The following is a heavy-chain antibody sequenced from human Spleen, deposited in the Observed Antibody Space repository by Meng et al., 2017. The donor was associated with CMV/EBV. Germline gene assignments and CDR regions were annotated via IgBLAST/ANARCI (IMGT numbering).Heavy chain of an antibody. D-gene: IGHD1-26*01. V-gene: IGHV3-21*01. CDR1: GVIFSDYA. CDR3: ARENYAGPSGSFDY. J-gene: IGHJ4*02. Sequence: GGSLRLSCAASGVIFSDYAMSWVRQAPGKGPEWVSSISSSSSYMYYADSVKGRFTISRDNSKNTLYLQMNSLRAEDTAVYYCARENYAGPSGSFDYWGQGTLVTVSS. CDR2: ISSSSSYM.